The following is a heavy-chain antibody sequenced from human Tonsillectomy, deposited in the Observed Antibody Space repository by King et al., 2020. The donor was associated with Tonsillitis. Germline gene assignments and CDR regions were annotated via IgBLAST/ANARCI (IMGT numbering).Heavy chain of an antibody. J-gene: IGHJ4*02. CDR1: GFTFSSYE. CDR3: AREGVGPSGWSLAGFAY. D-gene: IGHD6-19*01. Sequence: VQLVESGGGLVQPGGSLRLSCAASGFTFSSYEMNWVRQAPGKGLEWVSYISSSGSTIYYADSVKGRFTISRDNAKNSLYLQMNSLRAEDPAVSYCAREGVGPSGWSLAGFAYWGPGPLVTVSS. V-gene: IGHV3-48*03. CDR2: ISSSGSTI.